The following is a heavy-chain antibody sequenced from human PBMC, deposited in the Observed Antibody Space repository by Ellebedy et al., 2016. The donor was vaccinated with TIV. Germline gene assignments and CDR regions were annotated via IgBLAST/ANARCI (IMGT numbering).Heavy chain of an antibody. CDR2: IYSGGDK. V-gene: IGHV3-53*01. Sequence: GESLKISCAVSGFSVSNHYMSWVRQGPGQGLEWVSGIYSGGDKYYAASVSGRFTISRDRSKNTLYLQMDSLRAEDTAVYYCARDPGPYSSSWYSPYHYYYGMDVWGQGTTVTVSS. CDR1: GFSVSNHY. CDR3: ARDPGPYSSSWYSPYHYYYGMDV. J-gene: IGHJ6*02. D-gene: IGHD6-13*01.